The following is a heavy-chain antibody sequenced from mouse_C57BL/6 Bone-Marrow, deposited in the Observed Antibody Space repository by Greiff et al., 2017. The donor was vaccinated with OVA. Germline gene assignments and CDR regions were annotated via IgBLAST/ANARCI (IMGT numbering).Heavy chain of an antibody. CDR1: GYAFTNYL. J-gene: IGHJ1*03. D-gene: IGHD1-1*01. Sequence: QVQLQQSGAELVRPGPSVKVSCKASGYAFTNYLIAWVKQRPGPGLEWIGVINPGSGGTNYNAKFKGKATLTADKSSSTAYRQLRSLTSEDTAVYFCAIVYGSSYWYFDVWGTGTTVTVSS. CDR2: INPGSGGT. CDR3: AIVYGSSYWYFDV. V-gene: IGHV1-54*01.